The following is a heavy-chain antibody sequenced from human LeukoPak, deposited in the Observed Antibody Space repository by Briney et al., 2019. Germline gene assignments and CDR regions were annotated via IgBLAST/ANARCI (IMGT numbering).Heavy chain of an antibody. CDR3: TRSDSNRNSVFDS. CDR1: GFTFSDHY. J-gene: IGHJ4*02. CDR2: ARNKANGYTA. V-gene: IGHV3-72*01. D-gene: IGHD2-21*01. Sequence: PGGSLRLSCAASGFTFSDHYIDWVRQVPGKGLEWVGRARNKANGYTAEYAASVKGRFTFSRDDSKNSVYLQMNSLKTEDTAVYYCTRSDSNRNSVFDSWGQGTMVTVSS.